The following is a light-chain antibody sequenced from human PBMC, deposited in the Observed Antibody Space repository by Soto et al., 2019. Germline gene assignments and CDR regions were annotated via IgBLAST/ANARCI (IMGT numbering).Light chain of an antibody. J-gene: IGLJ3*02. CDR2: EGS. CDR1: SSDVGSYNL. Sequence: QSALTQPASVSGSPGQSITISCTGTSSDVGSYNLVSWYQQHPGKAPKLMIYEGSKRPSGVSNRFSGSKSGNTVSLTISGLQAEDEADYYCCSYASSSTFWVFGGGTKLTVL. V-gene: IGLV2-23*03. CDR3: CSYASSSTFWV.